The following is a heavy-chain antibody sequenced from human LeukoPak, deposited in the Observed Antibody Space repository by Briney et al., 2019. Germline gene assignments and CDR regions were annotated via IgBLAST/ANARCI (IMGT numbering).Heavy chain of an antibody. V-gene: IGHV3-30*18. CDR2: ISYDGSNK. J-gene: IGHJ4*02. Sequence: PGGSLRLSCAASGFTFSSYGMHWVRQAPGKGLEWVAVISYDGSNKYYADSVKGRFTISRDNSKNTLYLQMNSLRAEDTAVYYCAKNCPVAESSWYLNRCDYWGQGTLVTVSS. CDR1: GFTFSSYG. CDR3: AKNCPVAESSWYLNRCDY. D-gene: IGHD6-13*01.